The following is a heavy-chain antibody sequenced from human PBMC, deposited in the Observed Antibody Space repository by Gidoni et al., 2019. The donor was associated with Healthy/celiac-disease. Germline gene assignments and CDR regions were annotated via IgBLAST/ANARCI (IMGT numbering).Heavy chain of an antibody. Sequence: QVQLQESGPGLVKPSETLSLTCAVSGYSISSGYYWGWIRQPPGKGLEWIGSCYHSGSTYYNPSLKSRVTISVDTSKNQFSLKLSSVTAADTAVYYCARDLSRWELHLGGWFDPWGQGTLVTVSS. D-gene: IGHD1-26*01. V-gene: IGHV4-38-2*02. CDR1: GYSISSGYY. J-gene: IGHJ5*02. CDR2: CYHSGST. CDR3: ARDLSRWELHLGGWFDP.